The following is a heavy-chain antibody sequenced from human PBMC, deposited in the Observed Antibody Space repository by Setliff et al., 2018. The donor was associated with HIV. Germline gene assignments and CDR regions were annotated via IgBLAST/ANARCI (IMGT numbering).Heavy chain of an antibody. V-gene: IGHV1-69*13. J-gene: IGHJ6*03. CDR2: IIPIFGTA. CDR1: GGTFSSYA. D-gene: IGHD3-16*01. CDR3: ARDRFGDPYYYYMDV. Sequence: SVKVSCKASGGTFSSYAISWVRQAPGQGLEWMGGIIPIFGTANYAQKFQGRVTITADESTSTAYMELSSLRSEDTAVYYCARDRFGDPYYYYMDVWGKGTTVTVSS.